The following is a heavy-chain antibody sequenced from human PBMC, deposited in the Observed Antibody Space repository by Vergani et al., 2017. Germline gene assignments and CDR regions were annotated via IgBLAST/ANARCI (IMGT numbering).Heavy chain of an antibody. D-gene: IGHD2-15*01. V-gene: IGHV3-30-3*01. J-gene: IGHJ3*02. CDR1: GFTFSSYA. Sequence: QVQLVESGGGVVQPGRSLRLSCAASGFTFSSYAMHWVRQAPGKGLEWVAVISYDGSNKYYEDSVKGRFTISRDNSKNTLYLQMNSLRAEDTAVYYCARTGGYCSGGSCSRPVGAFDIWGQGTMVTVSS. CDR2: ISYDGSNK. CDR3: ARTGGYCSGGSCSRPVGAFDI.